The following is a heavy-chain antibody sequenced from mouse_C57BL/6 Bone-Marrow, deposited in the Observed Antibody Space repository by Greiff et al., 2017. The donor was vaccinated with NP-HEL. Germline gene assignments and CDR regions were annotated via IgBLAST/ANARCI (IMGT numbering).Heavy chain of an antibody. V-gene: IGHV1-81*01. D-gene: IGHD2-4*01. CDR3: AREGVDYDPSMDY. J-gene: IGHJ4*01. Sequence: QVQLKQSGAELARPGASVKLSCKASGYTFTSYGISWVKQRTGQGLVWIGEIYPRSGNTYYNEKFKGKATLTADKSSSTAYMELRSLTSEDSAVYFCAREGVDYDPSMDYWGQGTSVTVSS. CDR2: IYPRSGNT. CDR1: GYTFTSYG.